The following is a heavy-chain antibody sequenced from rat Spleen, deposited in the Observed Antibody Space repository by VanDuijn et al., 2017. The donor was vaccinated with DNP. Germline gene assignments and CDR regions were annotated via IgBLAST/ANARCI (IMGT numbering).Heavy chain of an antibody. D-gene: IGHD1-9*01. CDR1: GFTFSDFY. CDR2: ISYDGGRT. V-gene: IGHV5-22*01. J-gene: IGHJ2*01. CDR3: ASHTYYGYNFFVY. Sequence: EVQVVESGGGLVQPGRSLKLSCAASGFTFSDFYMAWVRQAPTKGLEWVASISYDGGRTYYRDSVKGRFTISRDNAKSTLYLQMNSLRSEDTATYYCASHTYYGYNFFVYWGQGVMVTVSS.